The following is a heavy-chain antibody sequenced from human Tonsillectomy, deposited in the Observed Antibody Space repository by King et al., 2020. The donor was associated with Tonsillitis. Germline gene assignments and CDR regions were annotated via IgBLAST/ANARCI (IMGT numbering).Heavy chain of an antibody. J-gene: IGHJ4*02. V-gene: IGHV4-39*01. CDR2: MYYSGTI. Sequence: QLQESGPGVVKPSETLSLTCTVSGGSISSSDHYCAWIRQPPGKGLEWIGYMYYSGTIFYNPSLKSRITISGGTSENRFSLKLSSVTAADTAVYFCARSVLGSFDYWGQGALVTVSS. CDR3: ARSVLGSFDY. D-gene: IGHD1-26*01. CDR1: GGSISSSDHY.